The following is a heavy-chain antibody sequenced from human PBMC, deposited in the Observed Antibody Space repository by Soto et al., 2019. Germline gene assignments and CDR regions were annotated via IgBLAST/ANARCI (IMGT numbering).Heavy chain of an antibody. CDR2: ISGGGSAT. CDR3: AKSLFRGWSIAYNWFDP. V-gene: IGHV3-23*01. J-gene: IGHJ5*02. D-gene: IGHD2-15*01. CDR1: GFTFSDFA. Sequence: GGSLRLSCATSGFTFSDFAMSWVRQAPGKGLEWVSSISGGGSATHNADSVKGRFTISRDNSKNTLYLQMNSLRAEDTAVYYCAKSLFRGWSIAYNWFDPWGQGTLVTVSS.